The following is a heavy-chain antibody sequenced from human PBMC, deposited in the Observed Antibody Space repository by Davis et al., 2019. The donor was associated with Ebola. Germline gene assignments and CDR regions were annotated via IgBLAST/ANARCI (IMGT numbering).Heavy chain of an antibody. CDR3: ARDRYSDGSGYFFEQSH. D-gene: IGHD3-22*01. J-gene: IGHJ4*02. V-gene: IGHV1-69*13. CDR2: IIPVFGIP. Sequence: SVTVSCKASGGTFRSYAISWVRQAPGQGLDWMGGIIPVFGIPKYAQKFQGRVTITADESTSTAYKELSSLRSEDTAVYYCARDRYSDGSGYFFEQSHWGQGTLVTVSS. CDR1: GGTFRSYA.